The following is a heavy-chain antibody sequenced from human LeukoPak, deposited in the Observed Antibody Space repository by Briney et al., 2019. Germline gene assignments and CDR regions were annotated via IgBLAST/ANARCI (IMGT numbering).Heavy chain of an antibody. D-gene: IGHD2-15*01. CDR1: GGSFNGYY. J-gene: IGHJ4*02. V-gene: IGHV4-34*01. Sequence: SETLSLTCAVYGGSFNGYYWSWIRQPPGKGLEWIGEIIHSGRINYNPSLKSRVTISVDTSKNQFSLRLSSVTAADTAVYYCARGTIVVVVAATPNFDYWGQGTLVTVSS. CDR3: ARGTIVVVVAATPNFDY. CDR2: IIHSGRI.